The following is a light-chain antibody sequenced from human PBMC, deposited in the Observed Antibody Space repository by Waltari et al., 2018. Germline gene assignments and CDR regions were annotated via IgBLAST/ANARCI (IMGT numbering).Light chain of an antibody. Sequence: SYELTQPPSLSVSPGETAPITCYGDNLWHNIASWYPHKPGQSPVLVLPEDTKPPSGIPERFSGSTSGQTATLTISGTQAMDEADYYCQTWDITTYVVFGGGTKLTVL. CDR1: NLWHNI. CDR2: EDT. J-gene: IGLJ2*01. V-gene: IGLV3-1*01. CDR3: QTWDITTYVV.